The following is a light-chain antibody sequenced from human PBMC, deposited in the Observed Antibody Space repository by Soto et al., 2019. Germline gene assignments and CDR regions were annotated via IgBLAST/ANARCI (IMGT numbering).Light chain of an antibody. V-gene: IGKV1-39*01. CDR2: AAS. CDR3: KKYDNLPLT. CDR1: QSISSY. Sequence: DIQMLKSRSSMSASVGVGLAITRRASQSISSYLNWYQQKPGKANKLLIYAASSLQSGVPSRFSGSGSGTDFTLTISSLQPEEIATYYCKKYDNLPLTVGGGNKVAI. J-gene: IGKJ4*01.